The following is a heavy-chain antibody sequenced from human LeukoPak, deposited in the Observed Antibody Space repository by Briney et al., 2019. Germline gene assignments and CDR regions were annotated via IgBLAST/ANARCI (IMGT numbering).Heavy chain of an antibody. CDR1: GYSISSGYY. CDR2: IYHSGST. J-gene: IGHJ4*02. Sequence: SETLSLTCTVSGYSISSGYYWGWIRQPPGKGLEWIGSIYHSGSTYYNPSLKSRVTISVDTSKNQFSLKLSSVTAAGTAVYYCARATAIAAATFDYWGQGTLVTVSS. V-gene: IGHV4-38-2*02. D-gene: IGHD6-13*01. CDR3: ARATAIAAATFDY.